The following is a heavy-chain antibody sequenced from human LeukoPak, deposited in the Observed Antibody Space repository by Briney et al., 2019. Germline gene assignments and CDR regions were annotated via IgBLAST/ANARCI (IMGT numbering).Heavy chain of an antibody. D-gene: IGHD3-10*01. CDR3: VKDWTSTVRGGEV. CDR2: ISWNSDSI. CDR1: GFTFDDFD. Sequence: GGSLRLSCAASGFTFDDFDMHWVRQPPGKSLEWVSGISWNSDSIGYADSVKGRFTISRDNAKNSLYLQMNSLRGDDTALYFCVKDWTSTVRGGEVWGRGTLVTVSS. J-gene: IGHJ2*01. V-gene: IGHV3-9*01.